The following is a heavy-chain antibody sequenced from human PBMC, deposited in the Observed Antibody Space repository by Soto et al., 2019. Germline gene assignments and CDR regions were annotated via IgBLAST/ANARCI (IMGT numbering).Heavy chain of an antibody. Sequence: PSQSLSLTCAISGASVSSDSGVWMWIRQSPSRGLEWLGRTYYRSKWYNDYAVSVKSRITINPDTSKNQFSLQLDSVIPEALAVYYCAGVMSFRGMDVWRERXQVTVSA. D-gene: IGHD3-10*02. CDR2: TYYRSKWYN. J-gene: IGHJ6*04. CDR3: AGVMSFRGMDV. V-gene: IGHV6-1*01. CDR1: GASVSSDSGV.